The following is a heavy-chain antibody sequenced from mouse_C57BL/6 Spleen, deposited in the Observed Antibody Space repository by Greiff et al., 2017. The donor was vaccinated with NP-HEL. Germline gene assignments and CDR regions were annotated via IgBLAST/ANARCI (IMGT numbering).Heavy chain of an antibody. J-gene: IGHJ4*01. CDR3: ARPLYYDYAMDY. Sequence: VQLQQPGAELVKPGASVKLSCKASGYTFTSYWMHWVKQRPGQGLEWIGMIHPNSGSTNYNEKFKSKATLTVDKSSSTAYMQLSSLTSEDSAVYYCARPLYYDYAMDYWGQGTSVTVSS. V-gene: IGHV1-64*01. CDR2: IHPNSGST. CDR1: GYTFTSYW. D-gene: IGHD2-4*01.